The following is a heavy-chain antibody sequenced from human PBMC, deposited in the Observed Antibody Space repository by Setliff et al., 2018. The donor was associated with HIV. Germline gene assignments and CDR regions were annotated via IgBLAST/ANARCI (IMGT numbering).Heavy chain of an antibody. CDR1: SDSISPYY. CDR2: IYYSGRT. D-gene: IGHD2-21*01. J-gene: IGHJ4*02. V-gene: IGHV4-59*01. CDR3: ARELRFSVSSTGKE. Sequence: PSETLSLTCTVSSDSISPYYWSWIRQPPGRGLEWIGFIYYSGRTNYSPSLQNRVTISLDSSKDQFSLKLTSVTAADDAVYYWARELRFSVSSTGKEWGQGTLVTVSS.